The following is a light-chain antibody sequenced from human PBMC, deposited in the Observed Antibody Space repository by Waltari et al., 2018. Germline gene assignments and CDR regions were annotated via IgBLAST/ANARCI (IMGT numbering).Light chain of an antibody. V-gene: IGKV2D-29*01. CDR1: QSLLHTDGRTY. CDR2: RVS. Sequence: DIVMTQTPPSLPVTPGEPASISCRSSQSLLHTDGRTYLYWYLQKPGQPPRLLIYRVSNRFSVVPDRFSGSGSGTDFTLKISRVEAEDVGVYYCMQSLQSPFTFGPGTKLDIK. J-gene: IGKJ3*01. CDR3: MQSLQSPFT.